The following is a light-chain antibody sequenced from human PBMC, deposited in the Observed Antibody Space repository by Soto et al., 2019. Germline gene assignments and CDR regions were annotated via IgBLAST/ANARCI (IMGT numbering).Light chain of an antibody. CDR3: CSYAGGYTHYV. J-gene: IGLJ1*01. CDR2: DVS. Sequence: QSVLTQPPSVSGSPGQSVTISCTGTSSDVGGFNYVSWYQHHPGRAPKLMLYDVSKRPSGVPDRFSGSKSGNTASLTISGLQAEDEADYYCCSYAGGYTHYVFATGTKVTVL. V-gene: IGLV2-11*01. CDR1: SSDVGGFNY.